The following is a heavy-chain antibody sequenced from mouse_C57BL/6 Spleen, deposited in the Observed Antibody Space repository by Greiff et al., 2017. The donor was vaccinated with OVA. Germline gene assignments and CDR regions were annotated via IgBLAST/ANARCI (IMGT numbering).Heavy chain of an antibody. J-gene: IGHJ2*01. V-gene: IGHV1-26*01. CDR3: ARSYITTRVDY. D-gene: IGHD1-2*01. Sequence: EVKLQQSGPELVKPGASVKISCKASGYTFTDYYMNWVKQSHGKSLEWIGDINPNNGGTSYNQKFKGKATLTVDKSSSTAYMELRSLTSEDSAVYDCARSYITTRVDYWGQGTTLTVSS. CDR2: INPNNGGT. CDR1: GYTFTDYY.